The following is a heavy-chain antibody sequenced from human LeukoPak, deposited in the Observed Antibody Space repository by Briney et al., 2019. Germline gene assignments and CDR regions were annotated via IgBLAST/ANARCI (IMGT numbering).Heavy chain of an antibody. CDR2: INTADGNT. CDR1: GYTFTNHA. V-gene: IGHV1-3*04. Sequence: GASVRVSFKASGYTFTNHAMHWVRQAPGQGLEWMGWINTADGNTKYSQKFQGRVTITRDTSASIVYLELTSLRSEDTAVYYCARPGASSPGNWFASWGQGTLVTVSS. J-gene: IGHJ5*01. CDR3: ARPGASSPGNWFAS. D-gene: IGHD6-13*01.